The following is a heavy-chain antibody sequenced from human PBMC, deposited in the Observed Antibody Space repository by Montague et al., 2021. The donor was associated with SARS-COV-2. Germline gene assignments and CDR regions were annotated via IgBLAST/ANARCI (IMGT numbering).Heavy chain of an antibody. CDR1: GFPFSGYG. Sequence: SLSLSLSASGFPFSGYGMNWVRQAPGKGLEWVSAISTTGANTYYAGSVKGRFTISRDNSKNTLYLQLNSLRDEDTAVYYCAKEGVVVGADGFDYWGQGTMVIASS. CDR3: AKEGVVVGADGFDY. D-gene: IGHD3-22*01. J-gene: IGHJ3*01. CDR2: ISTTGANT. V-gene: IGHV3-23*01.